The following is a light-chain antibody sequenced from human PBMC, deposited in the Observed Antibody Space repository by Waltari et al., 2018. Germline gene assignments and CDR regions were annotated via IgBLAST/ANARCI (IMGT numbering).Light chain of an antibody. Sequence: ELVVTQSPATLSVSLGDRATLSCRASQTVRSEFAWYRQKPGQAPRLLIYGASTRATGVSARFSGSGSGTEFTLTITSLQSEDSAVYCCQQYNNWPLTFGGGTKVEIK. CDR2: GAS. J-gene: IGKJ4*01. CDR1: QTVRSE. V-gene: IGKV3-15*01. CDR3: QQYNNWPLT.